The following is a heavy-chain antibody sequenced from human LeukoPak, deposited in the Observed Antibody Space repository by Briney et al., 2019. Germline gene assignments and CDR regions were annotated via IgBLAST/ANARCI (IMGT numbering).Heavy chain of an antibody. CDR3: ARDSNYYGSGSLIN. J-gene: IGHJ4*02. Sequence: GGSLRLSCAVSGFTVSSNYMSWVRQAPGKGLEWVSLIYSGGSTYYADSVKGRFTISRDNSKNTLYLQMNSLRAEDTAVYYCARDSNYYGSGSLINWGQGTLVTVSS. V-gene: IGHV3-66*01. D-gene: IGHD3-10*01. CDR2: IYSGGST. CDR1: GFTVSSNY.